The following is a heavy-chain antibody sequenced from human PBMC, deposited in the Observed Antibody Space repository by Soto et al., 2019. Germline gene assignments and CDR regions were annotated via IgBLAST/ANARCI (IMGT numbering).Heavy chain of an antibody. Sequence: ASVKVSCKASGYTFTSYDIYWVRQATGQGLEWMGWMNPNTGNSAYAQKFRGRVTVTSDTSINTVHMELSSLRSEDTAVYYCARRAETNGWNGFGADKYYFDFWGQGTLVTVSS. D-gene: IGHD1-1*01. CDR3: ARRAETNGWNGFGADKYYFDF. CDR2: MNPNTGNS. J-gene: IGHJ4*02. CDR1: GYTFTSYD. V-gene: IGHV1-8*01.